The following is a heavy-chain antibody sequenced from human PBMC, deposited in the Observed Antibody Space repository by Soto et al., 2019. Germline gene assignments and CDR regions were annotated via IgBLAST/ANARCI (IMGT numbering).Heavy chain of an antibody. CDR1: GYPYTNSY. D-gene: IGHD6-19*01. CDR2: LHLNTGGT. CDR3: ASAVRTRGWFRQEGNSDMNV. J-gene: IGHJ6*02. V-gene: IGHV1-2*02. Sequence: QVQLVQSGAEVRKPGSSVKVSCKASGYPYTNSYMHWVRQAPGQGLEWMGWLHLNTGGTNYAQKFQGRVTMTRETSVSTAHMELKRLTSDDTAIYFCASAVRTRGWFRQEGNSDMNVGGPGTTVTVS.